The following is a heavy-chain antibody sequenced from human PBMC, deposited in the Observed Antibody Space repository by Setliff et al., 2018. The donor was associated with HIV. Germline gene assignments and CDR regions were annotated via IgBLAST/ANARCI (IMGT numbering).Heavy chain of an antibody. Sequence: GGSLRLSCAASEFTFSTYAMSWVRQAPGKGLEWVSVIGSNGGSTYYADSVKGRFTVSRDNSKNTLYLQRNSLRAEDTAVYYCAKDRGPEGAPYSYYGMDVWGQGTTVTVSS. J-gene: IGHJ6*02. CDR1: EFTFSTYA. CDR2: IGSNGGST. V-gene: IGHV3-23*01. CDR3: AKDRGPEGAPYSYYGMDV.